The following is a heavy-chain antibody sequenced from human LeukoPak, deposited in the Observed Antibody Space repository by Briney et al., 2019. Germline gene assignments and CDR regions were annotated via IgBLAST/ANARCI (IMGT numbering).Heavy chain of an antibody. V-gene: IGHV3-23*01. Sequence: GGSLRLSCAASGFTFSSYAMTWVRQAPGKGLEWVSAITDSGGDTYHADSVKGRFTISRDNSKDTLYMQMNSLRAEDTAIYYCVKGSERSRPYYFDYWGQGTLVTVSS. J-gene: IGHJ4*02. CDR3: VKGSERSRPYYFDY. D-gene: IGHD3-3*01. CDR2: ITDSGGDT. CDR1: GFTFSSYA.